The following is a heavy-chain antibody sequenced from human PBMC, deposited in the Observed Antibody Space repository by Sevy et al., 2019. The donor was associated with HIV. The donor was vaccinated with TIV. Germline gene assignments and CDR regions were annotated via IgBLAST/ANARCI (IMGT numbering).Heavy chain of an antibody. CDR1: GFTFRTYW. D-gene: IGHD2-2*01. Sequence: GGSLRLSCAASGFTFRTYWMNWVRQAPGKGLEWVANIKQDGSEKYYVDSVKGRFTISRDKAKNSLYLQMNSLRAEDTAVYYCARVLGGYCTSASCYQPRNGFDPWGQGTLVTVSS. CDR2: IKQDGSEK. CDR3: ARVLGGYCTSASCYQPRNGFDP. J-gene: IGHJ5*02. V-gene: IGHV3-7*03.